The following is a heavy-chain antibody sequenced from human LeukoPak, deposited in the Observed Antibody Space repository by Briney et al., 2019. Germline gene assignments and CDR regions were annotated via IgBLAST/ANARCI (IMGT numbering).Heavy chain of an antibody. V-gene: IGHV4-4*07. J-gene: IGHJ4*02. Sequence: PSETLSLTCTVSGGSISSYYWSWIRQPAGKGLEWIGRIYTSGSTNYNPSLKSRVTMSVDTSKNQFSLKPSSVTAADTAVYYCAGAPRFEAAPGRPRQVDYFDYWGQGTLVTVSS. CDR3: AGAPRFEAAPGRPRQVDYFDY. CDR1: GGSISSYY. CDR2: IYTSGST. D-gene: IGHD6-13*01.